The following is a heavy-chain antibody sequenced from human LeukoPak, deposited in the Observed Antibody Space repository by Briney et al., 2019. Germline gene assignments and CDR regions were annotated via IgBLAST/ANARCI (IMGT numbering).Heavy chain of an antibody. CDR1: GYSISSGYY. J-gene: IGHJ4*02. CDR2: IYHSGST. D-gene: IGHD4-17*01. V-gene: IGHV4-38-2*02. Sequence: PSETLSLTCTVSGYSISSGYYWGWIRQLPGKGLEWIGSIYHSGSTYYNPSLKSRVTISVDTSKNQFSLKLSSVTAADTAVYYCASLYGDSPDPFDYWGQGTLVTVSS. CDR3: ASLYGDSPDPFDY.